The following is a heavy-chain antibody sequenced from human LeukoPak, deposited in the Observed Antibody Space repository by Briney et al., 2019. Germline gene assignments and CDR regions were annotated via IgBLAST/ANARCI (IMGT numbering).Heavy chain of an antibody. Sequence: AETLSLTCTVSGGSISSYYWSWIRQPPGKGLEWIGYIYYSGSTNYNPSLKSRVFMSVATSTNQFSLWLSSVTAADPAVYYCASTPKPDSSGWNNWFDPWGQGTLVTVSS. CDR3: ASTPKPDSSGWNNWFDP. J-gene: IGHJ5*02. CDR2: IYYSGST. V-gene: IGHV4-59*08. CDR1: GGSISSYY. D-gene: IGHD6-19*01.